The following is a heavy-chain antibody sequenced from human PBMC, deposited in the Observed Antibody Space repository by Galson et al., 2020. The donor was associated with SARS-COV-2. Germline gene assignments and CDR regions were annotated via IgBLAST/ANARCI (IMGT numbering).Heavy chain of an antibody. D-gene: IGHD3-10*01. CDR3: ARLEGPVRGVIMDSWFDP. CDR1: GGSISSINYF. V-gene: IGHV4-39*01. Sequence: SETLSLTCTVSGGSISSINYFWGWIRQPPGQGLEWIGSISYTGTTHYNPSLKSRVTISVETSKNQFSLKLSSVTATDTAIYYCARLEGPVRGVIMDSWFDPWGQGALVTVSS. CDR2: ISYTGTT. J-gene: IGHJ5*02.